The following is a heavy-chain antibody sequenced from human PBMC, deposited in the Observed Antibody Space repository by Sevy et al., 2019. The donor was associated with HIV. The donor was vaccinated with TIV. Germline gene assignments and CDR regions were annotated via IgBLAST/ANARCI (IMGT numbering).Heavy chain of an antibody. CDR2: IKQDGSEK. V-gene: IGHV3-7*03. Sequence: GGSLRLSCAASGFTFSNYWMTWVRQAPGKGLEWVAHIKQDGSEKHYVDSVKGRFTISRDNSKNSVYLQMNSLRAEDTAVYFCAREGYYDYIWGSYRYFNDYWGQGTTVTVSS. J-gene: IGHJ4*03. D-gene: IGHD3-16*02. CDR1: GFTFSNYW. CDR3: AREGYYDYIWGSYRYFNDY.